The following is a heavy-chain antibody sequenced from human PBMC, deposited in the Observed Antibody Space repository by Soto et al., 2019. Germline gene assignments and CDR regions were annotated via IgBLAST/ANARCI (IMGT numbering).Heavy chain of an antibody. Sequence: VQLMESGGGLVRPGGSLRLSCAASGFSFGDYYMNWVRLAPGRGLEWVSFISRSSIRTYYADSVRGRFTTSRDNAQKTLYLHMNNPRADDTAVYFWARQTPYHILPGYSKTYMDSWGPGTQVTV. J-gene: IGHJ4*02. CDR3: ARQTPYHILPGYSKTYMDS. D-gene: IGHD2-2*03. V-gene: IGHV3-11*01. CDR1: GFSFGDYY. CDR2: ISRSSIRT.